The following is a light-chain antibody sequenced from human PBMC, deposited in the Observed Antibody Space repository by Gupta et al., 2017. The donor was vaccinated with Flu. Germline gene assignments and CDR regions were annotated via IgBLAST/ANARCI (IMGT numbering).Light chain of an antibody. CDR1: QGISNY. Sequence: PYSLSASVGDRVTITCRASQGISNYLAWYQQKPGKGPKLLIYAASTVQSGVPSRFSGSGSGTDFTLTISSRQPEDVATYYCQNENSALFTFGHGTKVDIK. J-gene: IGKJ3*01. V-gene: IGKV1-27*01. CDR2: AAS. CDR3: QNENSALFT.